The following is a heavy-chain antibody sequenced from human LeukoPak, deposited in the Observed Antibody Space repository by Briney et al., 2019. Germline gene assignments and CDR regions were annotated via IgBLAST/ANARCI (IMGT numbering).Heavy chain of an antibody. V-gene: IGHV3-48*03. D-gene: IGHD2-15*01. Sequence: QPGRSLRLSCAASGFTFSTYEMDWVRQAPGKGLEWISYIDSNSRTIHYADSVSGRFTISRDNAKNSLFLQMNSLRAEDTAVYYCVREYCSGGSCSDAFDIWGQGTMVTVSS. CDR1: GFTFSTYE. CDR2: IDSNSRTI. CDR3: VREYCSGGSCSDAFDI. J-gene: IGHJ3*02.